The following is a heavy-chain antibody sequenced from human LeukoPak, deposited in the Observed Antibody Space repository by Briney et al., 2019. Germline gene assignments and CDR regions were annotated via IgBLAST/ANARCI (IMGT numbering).Heavy chain of an antibody. V-gene: IGHV5-51*01. CDR3: ARVDRYTAGWNAFDI. D-gene: IGHD6-19*01. CDR2: IYPGDSDT. CDR1: GYSFTNYW. Sequence: PGESLKISCKGSGYSFTNYWIGWVRQMPGKGLEWMGMIYPGDSDTRYSPSIQGQVTISVEKSISIAYLQWSSLRAPDTAMYYCARVDRYTAGWNAFDIWGQGTIVTVSS. J-gene: IGHJ3*02.